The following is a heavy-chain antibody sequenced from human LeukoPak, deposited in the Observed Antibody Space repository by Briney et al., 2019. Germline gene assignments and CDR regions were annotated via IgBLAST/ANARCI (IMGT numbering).Heavy chain of an antibody. D-gene: IGHD3-22*01. CDR2: IIPILGIA. CDR1: GGTFSSYA. Sequence: SVKVSCKASGGTFSSYAISWVRQAPGQGLEWMGRIIPILGIANYAQKFQGRVTITADKSTSTAYMELSSLRSEDTAVYYRARGFDDSSGYYYFDYWGQGTLVTVSS. CDR3: ARGFDDSSGYYYFDY. J-gene: IGHJ4*02. V-gene: IGHV1-69*04.